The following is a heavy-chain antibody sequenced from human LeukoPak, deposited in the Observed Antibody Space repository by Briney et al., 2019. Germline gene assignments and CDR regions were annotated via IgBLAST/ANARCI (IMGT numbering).Heavy chain of an antibody. V-gene: IGHV3-64D*09. D-gene: IGHD6-13*01. CDR1: GFTFSNYA. Sequence: GGSLRLSCSASGFTFSNYAMNWVRQAPGKGLQHVSAISSNGGSTYYADSVKGRFTISRDNSKNTLYLQVTSLRAEDTAVYYCVKRGDYSGSWLKYYFDYWGQGTLVTVSS. J-gene: IGHJ4*02. CDR3: VKRGDYSGSWLKYYFDY. CDR2: ISSNGGST.